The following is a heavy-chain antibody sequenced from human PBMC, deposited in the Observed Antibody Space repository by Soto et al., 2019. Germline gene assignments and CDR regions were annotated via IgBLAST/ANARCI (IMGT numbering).Heavy chain of an antibody. CDR3: ASDQTLIAEPGTSEY. J-gene: IGHJ4*02. CDR1: GYTFTCYG. D-gene: IGHD6-13*01. Sequence: ASVKVSCKTSGYTFTCYGISWVRQAPGQGLEWMGWISAYNGNTNYAQKLQGRVTMTTDTSTSTAYMELRSLRSDDTAVYYCASDQTLIAEPGTSEYWGQGTLVSVSS. V-gene: IGHV1-18*04. CDR2: ISAYNGNT.